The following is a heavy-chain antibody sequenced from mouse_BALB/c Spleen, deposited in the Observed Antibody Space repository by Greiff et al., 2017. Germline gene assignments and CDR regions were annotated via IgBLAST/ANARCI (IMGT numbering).Heavy chain of an antibody. J-gene: IGHJ2*01. Sequence: QVQLQQSGAELVKPGASVKMSCKASGYTFTSYNMHWVKQTPGQGLEWIGAIYPGNGDTSYNQKFKGKATLTADKSSSTAYMQLSSLTSEDSAVYYLGREGARATYYFGYWGQGNNLKGSS. V-gene: IGHV1-12*01. CDR2: IYPGNGDT. D-gene: IGHD3-1*01. CDR3: GREGARATYYFGY. CDR1: GYTFTSYN.